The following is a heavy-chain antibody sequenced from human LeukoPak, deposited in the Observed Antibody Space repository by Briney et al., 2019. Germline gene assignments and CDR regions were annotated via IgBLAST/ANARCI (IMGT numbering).Heavy chain of an antibody. CDR2: IYYSGST. Sequence: SETLSLTCTVSGGSISSSSYYWGWIRQPPGKGLEWIGSIYYSGSTYYNPSLKSRVTISEGTSKNQFSLKLSSVTAADTAVYYCARHKVKEWELLYAFDIWGQGTMVTVSS. D-gene: IGHD1-26*01. CDR1: GGSISSSSYY. J-gene: IGHJ3*02. CDR3: ARHKVKEWELLYAFDI. V-gene: IGHV4-39*01.